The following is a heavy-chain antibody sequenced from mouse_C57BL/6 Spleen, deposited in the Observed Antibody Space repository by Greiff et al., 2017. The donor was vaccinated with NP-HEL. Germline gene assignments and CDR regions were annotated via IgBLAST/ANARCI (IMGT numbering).Heavy chain of an antibody. CDR2: IDPEDGDT. Sequence: EVQLQQSGAELVRPGASVKLSCTASGFNIKDYYMHWVKQRPEQGLEWIGRIDPEDGDTEYAPKFQGKATMTADTSSNTAYLQLSSLTSEDTAVYYCTPYGNYDPWFAYWGQGTLVTVSA. CDR3: TPYGNYDPWFAY. V-gene: IGHV14-1*01. CDR1: GFNIKDYY. D-gene: IGHD2-10*02. J-gene: IGHJ3*01.